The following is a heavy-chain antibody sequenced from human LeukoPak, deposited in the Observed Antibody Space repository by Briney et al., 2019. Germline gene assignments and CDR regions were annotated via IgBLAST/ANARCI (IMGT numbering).Heavy chain of an antibody. D-gene: IGHD1-7*01. V-gene: IGHV3-48*01. J-gene: IGHJ4*02. CDR1: GFTFSSYN. Sequence: GGSLRLSCEASGFTFSSYNMNWVRQAPGKGLEWVSYISSSSSTIYYADSVKGRFTISRDNAKNSLYLQMNSLRAEDTAVYYCARDFGITGTIPDYWGQGILVTVSS. CDR3: ARDFGITGTIPDY. CDR2: ISSSSSTI.